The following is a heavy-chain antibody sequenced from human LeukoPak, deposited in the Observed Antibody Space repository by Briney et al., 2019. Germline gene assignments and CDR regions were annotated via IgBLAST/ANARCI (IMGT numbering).Heavy chain of an antibody. J-gene: IGHJ4*02. Sequence: SETLSLTCTVSGGSISSSSYYWRWIRQPPGKGLEWIGSIYYSGSTYYNPSLKSRVTISVDTSKNQFSLKLSSVTAADTAVYYCARLLRSSGYYFDYWGQGTLVTVSS. V-gene: IGHV4-39*01. CDR3: ARLLRSSGYYFDY. CDR2: IYYSGST. D-gene: IGHD6-19*01. CDR1: GGSISSSSYY.